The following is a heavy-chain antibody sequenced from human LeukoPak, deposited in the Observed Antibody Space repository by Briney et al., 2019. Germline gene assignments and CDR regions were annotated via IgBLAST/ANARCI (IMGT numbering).Heavy chain of an antibody. Sequence: GGSLSLSCAASGFSFSTYEMNGVRQAPGKGVECVSYITSSGGTKDYAKSVKGRFIISRDNAKNSLFLQMNSLTTEDTAVYYCARARGSDYYYYMDVWGKGTTVTVSS. CDR3: ARARGSDYYYYMDV. J-gene: IGHJ6*03. CDR1: GFSFSTYE. V-gene: IGHV3-48*03. CDR2: ITSSGGTK.